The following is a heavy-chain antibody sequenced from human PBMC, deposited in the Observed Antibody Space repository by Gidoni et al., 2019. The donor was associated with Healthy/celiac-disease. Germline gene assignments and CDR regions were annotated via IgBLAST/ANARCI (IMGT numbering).Heavy chain of an antibody. Sequence: EVQLVESGGGLVQPGGSLRLSCSASGFTFSSYAMHWVRQAPGKGLEYVSAISSNGGSTYYADSVKGRFTISRDNSKNTLYLQMSSLRAEDTAVYYCVNGGYGSGSYRPRNPTYYFDYWGQGTLVTVSS. CDR3: VNGGYGSGSYRPRNPTYYFDY. D-gene: IGHD3-10*01. J-gene: IGHJ4*02. V-gene: IGHV3-64D*08. CDR1: GFTFSSYA. CDR2: ISSNGGST.